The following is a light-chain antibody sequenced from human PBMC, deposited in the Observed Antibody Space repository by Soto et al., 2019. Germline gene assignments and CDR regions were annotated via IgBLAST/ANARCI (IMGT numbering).Light chain of an antibody. Sequence: QSVLTQPSSASGSPGQSVTISCTGTSSDVGGYNCVSWYQQHPGKAPKLMIYEVSKRPSGVPDRFSGSKSGNTASLTVSGLQAEDEADYYCSSYAGSNIPVVFGGGTKVTVL. CDR1: SSDVGGYNC. V-gene: IGLV2-8*01. CDR3: SSYAGSNIPVV. CDR2: EVS. J-gene: IGLJ2*01.